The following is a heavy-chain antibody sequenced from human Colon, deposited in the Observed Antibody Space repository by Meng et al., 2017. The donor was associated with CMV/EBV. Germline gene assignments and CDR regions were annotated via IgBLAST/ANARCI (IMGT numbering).Heavy chain of an antibody. V-gene: IGHV3-23*03. CDR1: GFTFNMHA. Sequence: GESLKISCEASGFTFNMHAMNWVRQAPGKGLEWVSVIFSVASSIYYADSVRGRSTISRDNSKNTLFLQMNDLRVEDTGIYYCTKAAIRGSSRLHYFDSWGQGTLVTVSS. CDR3: TKAAIRGSSRLHYFDS. CDR2: IFSVASSI. D-gene: IGHD2-2*01. J-gene: IGHJ5*01.